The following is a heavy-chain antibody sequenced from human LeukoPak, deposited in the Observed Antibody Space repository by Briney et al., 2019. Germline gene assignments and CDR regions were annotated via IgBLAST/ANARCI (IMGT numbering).Heavy chain of an antibody. D-gene: IGHD6-13*01. CDR3: VTSPAAVGTDNWFDS. CDR2: IYYGGGI. J-gene: IGHJ5*01. CDR1: GASFARSPYY. V-gene: IGHV4-39*01. Sequence: SETLSLTCAVSGASFARSPYYWGWIRQPPGKGLEWIANIYYGGGIYYNPSLKSRVSISIDTSKSQFSLNLSSVTTADTAIYYCVTSPAAVGTDNWFDSWGQGTLVTVSS.